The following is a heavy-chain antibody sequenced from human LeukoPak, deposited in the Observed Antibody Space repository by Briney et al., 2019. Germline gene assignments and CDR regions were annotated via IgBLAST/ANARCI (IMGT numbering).Heavy chain of an antibody. CDR3: ARVYETNGYLY. CDR1: GFTFNIYP. V-gene: IGHV3-74*01. J-gene: IGHJ4*02. D-gene: IGHD3-22*01. CDR2: IYGDGSFT. Sequence: PGGSLRLSCAASGFTFNIYPMNWLRQAPGKGLVWVALIYGDGSFTRYADSVKGRFTISRDNAKNTVYLQMNSLRVEDTAVYYCARVYETNGYLYWGQGSLVTVSS.